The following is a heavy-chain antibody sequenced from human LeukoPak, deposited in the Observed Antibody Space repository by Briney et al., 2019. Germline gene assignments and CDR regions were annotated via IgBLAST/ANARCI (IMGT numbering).Heavy chain of an antibody. V-gene: IGHV3-53*01. D-gene: IGHD4-11*01. CDR1: GFIVSNNY. J-gene: IGHJ4*02. Sequence: GGSLRLSCVVSGFIVSNNYIIWVRQAPGNGLERVSVIYGDGRTSHSASVRGRFTISRDNSKNTLYLQMNSLRAEDTAVYYCAKDGHRFWTTVTHSDYWGQGTLVTVSS. CDR3: AKDGHRFWTTVTHSDY. CDR2: IYGDGRT.